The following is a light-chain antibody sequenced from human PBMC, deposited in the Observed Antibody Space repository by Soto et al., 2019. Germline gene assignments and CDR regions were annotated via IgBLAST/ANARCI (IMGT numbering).Light chain of an antibody. CDR1: QDISNY. V-gene: IGKV1-33*01. CDR2: DAS. CDR3: QQYDNLSPT. Sequence: DIQMTQSPSSLSASVGDRVTITCQASQDISNYLNWYQQKPGKAPQLLVYDASNLETGDPSRFSGSGSGTDFTFTISSLQPEDIATYYCQQYDNLSPTIGPGTKVDIK. J-gene: IGKJ3*01.